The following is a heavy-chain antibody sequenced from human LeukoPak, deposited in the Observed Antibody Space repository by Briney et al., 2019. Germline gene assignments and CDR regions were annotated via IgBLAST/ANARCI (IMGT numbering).Heavy chain of an antibody. J-gene: IGHJ6*03. CDR2: IRYDETKE. V-gene: IGHV3-30*02. CDR1: GFTFTNYG. D-gene: IGHD1-1*01. CDR3: AKAAVATGYHYTYYMDV. Sequence: PGASLRLSCATSGFTFTNYGMHWVRQAPGKGLEWVAFIRYDETKEFYADSVKGRFTVSRDNSKSTLYLQMNSLRPEDTGVYCCAKAAVATGYHYTYYMDVWGKGTTVTIS.